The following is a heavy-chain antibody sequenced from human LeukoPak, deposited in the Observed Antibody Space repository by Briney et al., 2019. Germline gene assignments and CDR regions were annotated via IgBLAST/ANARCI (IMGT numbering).Heavy chain of an antibody. CDR2: INPSGGST. Sequence: GASVKVSCKASGYTFTSYYMHWVRQAPGQGPEWMGIINPSGGSTSYAQKIQGRVTMTRDTSTSTVYMELSSLRSDDTAVYYCARLKYHDAFDIWGQGTMVTVSS. D-gene: IGHD2-2*01. CDR1: GYTFTSYY. V-gene: IGHV1-46*01. J-gene: IGHJ3*02. CDR3: ARLKYHDAFDI.